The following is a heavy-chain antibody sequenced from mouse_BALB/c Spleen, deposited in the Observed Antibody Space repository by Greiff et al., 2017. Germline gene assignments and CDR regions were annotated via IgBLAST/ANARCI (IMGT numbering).Heavy chain of an antibody. J-gene: IGHJ1*01. V-gene: IGHV1-82*01. CDR2: IYPGDGDT. CDR3: ARGGYYGSNWYFDV. D-gene: IGHD1-2*01. CDR1: GYAFSSSW. Sequence: QVQLQQSGPELVKPGASVKISCKASGYAFSSSWMNWVKQRPGQGLEWIGRIYPGDGDTNYNGKFKGKATLTADKSSSTAYMQLSSLTSVDSAVYFCARGGYYGSNWYFDVWGAGTTVTVSS.